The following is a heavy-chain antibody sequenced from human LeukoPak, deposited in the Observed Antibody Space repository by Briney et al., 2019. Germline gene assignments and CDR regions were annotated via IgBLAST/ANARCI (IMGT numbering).Heavy chain of an antibody. CDR3: ARDLYYDSSGYFGY. CDR2: ISSSGSTI. V-gene: IGHV3-11*04. D-gene: IGHD3-22*01. CDR1: GFTFSDYY. Sequence: GGSLRLSCAASGFTFSDYYMSWIRQAPGRGLEWVSYISSSGSTIYYADSVKGRFTISRDNAKNSLYLQMNSLRAEDTAVYYCARDLYYDSSGYFGYWGQGTLVTVSS. J-gene: IGHJ4*02.